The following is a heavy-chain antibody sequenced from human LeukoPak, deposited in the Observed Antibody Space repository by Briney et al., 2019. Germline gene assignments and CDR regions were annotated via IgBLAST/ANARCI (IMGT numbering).Heavy chain of an antibody. J-gene: IGHJ4*02. CDR2: LYTGGGT. Sequence: PGGSLRLSCAASGFTFSSYAMSWVRQAPGKGLEWVSVLYTGGGTDHADSVKGRFTISRDNSKNTLSLQMNSLRVEDTAIYYCTRSGYRHPYHFDSWGQGTLVTVSS. CDR3: TRSGYRHPYHFDS. CDR1: GFTFSSYA. D-gene: IGHD3-22*01. V-gene: IGHV3-53*01.